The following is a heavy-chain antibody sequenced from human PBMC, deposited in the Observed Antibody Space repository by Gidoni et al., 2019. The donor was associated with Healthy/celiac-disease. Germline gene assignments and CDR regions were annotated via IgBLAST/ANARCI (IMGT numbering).Heavy chain of an antibody. D-gene: IGHD2-21*02. V-gene: IGHV5-51*01. CDR2: IYPGDSDT. CDR1: GYSFTSYW. CDR3: AIPDPTYCGGDCYSPDY. Sequence: VQLVQSGAEVKKPGESLKISCTGSGYSFTSYWIGWVRQMPGKGLEWMGIIYPGDSDTRYSPSFQGQVTISADKSISTAYLQWSSLKAADTAMYYCAIPDPTYCGGDCYSPDYWGQGTLVTVSS. J-gene: IGHJ4*02.